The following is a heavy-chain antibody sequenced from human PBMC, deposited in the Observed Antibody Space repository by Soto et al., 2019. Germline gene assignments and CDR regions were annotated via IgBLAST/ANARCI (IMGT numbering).Heavy chain of an antibody. CDR2: ITTSGGNT. Sequence: EVQLLESGGGLVQPGGSLRLSCAASGFTFSTYAMSWVRQAPGKGLEWVSTITTSGGNTYYADSVQGRFTISRDNSKNTLYLQMNSLRAEDTAVEYCAGRYYGVCYTNYYNYIDVWGKGTTVTVSS. J-gene: IGHJ6*03. V-gene: IGHV3-23*01. CDR3: AGRYYGVCYTNYYNYIDV. D-gene: IGHD2-8*01. CDR1: GFTFSTYA.